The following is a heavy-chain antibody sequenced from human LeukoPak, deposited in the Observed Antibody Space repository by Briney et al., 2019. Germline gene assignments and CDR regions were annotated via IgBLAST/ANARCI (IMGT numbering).Heavy chain of an antibody. J-gene: IGHJ4*02. D-gene: IGHD3-22*01. CDR3: VKEGEVVITHRFDS. CDR2: ISGSSSSS. V-gene: IGHV3-23*01. CDR1: GFTFSSYA. Sequence: PGGSLRLSCAASGFTFSSYAMTWVRQAPGKGLEWVSGISGSSSSSYYADSVKGRFTISRDYSNNTVYLQMNSLRAEDTAVHYCVKEGEVVITHRFDSWGQGTLVTVSS.